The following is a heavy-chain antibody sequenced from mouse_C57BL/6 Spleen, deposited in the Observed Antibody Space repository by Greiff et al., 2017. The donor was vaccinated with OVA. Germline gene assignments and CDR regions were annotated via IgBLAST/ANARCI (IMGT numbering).Heavy chain of an antibody. Sequence: QVQLQQPGAELVMPGASVKLSCKASGYTYTSYWMHWVKQRPGQGLEWIGEIDPSDSYTNYNQKFKGKSTLTVDKSSSTAYMQLSSLTSEDSAVYYGARGGDPGGYYAMDYWGQGTSVTVSS. CDR3: ARGGDPGGYYAMDY. V-gene: IGHV1-69*01. CDR2: IDPSDSYT. D-gene: IGHD3-3*01. CDR1: GYTYTSYW. J-gene: IGHJ4*01.